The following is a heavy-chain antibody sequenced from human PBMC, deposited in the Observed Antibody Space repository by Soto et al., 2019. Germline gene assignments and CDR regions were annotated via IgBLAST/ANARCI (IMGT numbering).Heavy chain of an antibody. D-gene: IGHD1-26*01. CDR1: VYSFTSYW. CDR3: ARLPSIGREGGWFDP. CDR2: IDPSDSYT. Sequence: GEAPKISCKGSVYSFTSYWNSYERQMPGKGLEWMGRIDPSDSYTNYSPSFQGHVTISADKSISTAYLQWSSLKASDTAMYYCARLPSIGREGGWFDPWVYGTLVTVSS. V-gene: IGHV5-10-1*01. J-gene: IGHJ5*02.